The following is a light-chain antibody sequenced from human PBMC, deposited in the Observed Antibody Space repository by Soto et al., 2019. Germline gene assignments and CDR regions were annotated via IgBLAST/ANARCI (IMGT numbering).Light chain of an antibody. Sequence: QAVVTQPPSASGAPGQRVTISCSGSSSNIGSNTVNWYQQLPGTAPKLLIYNNNQRPSGVPDRFSGSKSGTSASLAISGLQSEDEADYYCAAWDDSLNGLFGTGTKLTVL. CDR2: NNN. V-gene: IGLV1-44*01. J-gene: IGLJ1*01. CDR3: AAWDDSLNGL. CDR1: SSNIGSNT.